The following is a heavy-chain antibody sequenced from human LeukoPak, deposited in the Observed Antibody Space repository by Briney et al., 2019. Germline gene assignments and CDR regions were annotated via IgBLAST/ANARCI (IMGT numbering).Heavy chain of an antibody. J-gene: IGHJ4*02. Sequence: GASVTVSCTASGYTFTSYAMHWVRQAPGQRLEWMGWINVGNGNTKYSQKFQGRVTITRDTSASTAYMELSSLRSEDTAVYYCARPSGYSSGWLRFDYWGQGTLVTVSS. CDR2: INVGNGNT. D-gene: IGHD6-19*01. V-gene: IGHV1-3*01. CDR3: ARPSGYSSGWLRFDY. CDR1: GYTFTSYA.